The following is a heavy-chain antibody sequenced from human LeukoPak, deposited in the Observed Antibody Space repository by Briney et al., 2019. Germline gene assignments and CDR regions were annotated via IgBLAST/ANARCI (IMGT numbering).Heavy chain of an antibody. D-gene: IGHD3-3*01. Sequence: SETLSLTCTVSGGSISSSSYYWGWIRQPPGKGLEWIGSIYYSGSTYYNPSLKSRVAISVDTSKNQFSLKLSSVTAADTAVYYCASIYSLWSGFFDFWGQGTLVTVSS. CDR1: GGSISSSSYY. CDR3: ASIYSLWSGFFDF. CDR2: IYYSGST. J-gene: IGHJ4*02. V-gene: IGHV4-39*01.